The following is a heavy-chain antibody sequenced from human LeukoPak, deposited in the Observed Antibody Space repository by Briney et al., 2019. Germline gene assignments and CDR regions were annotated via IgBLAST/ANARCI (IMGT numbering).Heavy chain of an antibody. CDR3: ARAGDRAYSPI. D-gene: IGHD5-18*01. CDR1: GYTFTDYY. V-gene: IGHV1-69-2*01. CDR2: VDPEDGET. J-gene: IGHJ4*02. Sequence: VASVKVSCKVSGYTFTDYYMHWVQQAPGKGLEWMGLVDPEDGETIYAEKFQGRVTITADTSTDTAYMELSSLRSEDTAVHYCARAGDRAYSPIWGQGTLLTVSS.